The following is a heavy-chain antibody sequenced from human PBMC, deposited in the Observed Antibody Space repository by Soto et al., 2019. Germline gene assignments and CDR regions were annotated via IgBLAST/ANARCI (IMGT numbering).Heavy chain of an antibody. D-gene: IGHD5-18*01. CDR2: ISGYNGQT. Sequence: QVQLVQSGPEVKKPGASVKVSCKASGYTFTSFGISWMRQAPGQGLEWMGWISGYNGQTNYAQKFRGRVTFSTDTSTTTGDMELRSLRSDDTPMYYCAGDGRKQLWVEGLNAMDVWGQGTTVTVSS. V-gene: IGHV1-18*01. CDR1: GYTFTSFG. J-gene: IGHJ6*02. CDR3: AGDGRKQLWVEGLNAMDV.